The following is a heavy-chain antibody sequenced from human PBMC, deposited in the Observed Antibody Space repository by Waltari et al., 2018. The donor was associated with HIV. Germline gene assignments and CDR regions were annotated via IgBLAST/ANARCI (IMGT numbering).Heavy chain of an antibody. CDR2: ISSSSSYI. CDR1: GFTFSSYS. J-gene: IGHJ5*02. D-gene: IGHD6-13*01. Sequence: EVQLVESGGGLVKPGGSLRPSCAASGFTFSSYSMTWVRQGPGKGREWVSSISSSSSYIYYADSVKGRFTISRDNAKNSLYLQMNSLRAEDTAVYYCARFSNSWYGKGSWFDPWGQGTLVTVSS. CDR3: ARFSNSWYGKGSWFDP. V-gene: IGHV3-21*01.